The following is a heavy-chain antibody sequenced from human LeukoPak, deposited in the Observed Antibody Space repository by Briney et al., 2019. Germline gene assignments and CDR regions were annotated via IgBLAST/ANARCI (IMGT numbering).Heavy chain of an antibody. V-gene: IGHV4-4*02. CDR3: ARDQPPRRGSSGWSLIDY. D-gene: IGHD6-19*01. Sequence: SGTLSLTCAVSGGSISSSNWWSWVRQPPGKGLEWIGEIYHSGSTNYNPSLKSRVTISADKSKNQFSLKLSSVTAADTAVYYCARDQPPRRGSSGWSLIDYWGQGTLVTVSS. CDR1: GGSISSSNW. J-gene: IGHJ4*02. CDR2: IYHSGST.